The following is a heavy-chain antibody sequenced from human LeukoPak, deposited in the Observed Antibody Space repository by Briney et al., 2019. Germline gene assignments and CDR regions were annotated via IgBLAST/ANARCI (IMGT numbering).Heavy chain of an antibody. CDR3: ATRYCSGGSCQRRFDY. D-gene: IGHD2-15*01. J-gene: IGHJ4*02. CDR1: GGTFSSYA. Sequence: SSVKVSCKASGGTFSSYAISRVRQAPGQGLEWMGRLIPILGIANYAQKFQGRVTITADKSTSTAYMELSSLRSEDTAVYYCATRYCSGGSCQRRFDYWGQGTLVTVSS. V-gene: IGHV1-69*04. CDR2: LIPILGIA.